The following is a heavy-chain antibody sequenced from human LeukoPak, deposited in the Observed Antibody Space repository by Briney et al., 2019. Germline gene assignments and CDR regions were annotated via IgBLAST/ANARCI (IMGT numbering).Heavy chain of an antibody. Sequence: GGSLRLSCAASGFTFSSYAMSWVRQAPGKGLEWVSAISGSGGSTYYADPVKGRFTISRDNSKNTLYLQMNSLRAEDTAVYYCAKGGGGAVAGPYYYGMDVWGQGTTVTVSS. CDR3: AKGGGGAVAGPYYYGMDV. D-gene: IGHD6-19*01. CDR2: ISGSGGST. J-gene: IGHJ6*02. CDR1: GFTFSSYA. V-gene: IGHV3-23*01.